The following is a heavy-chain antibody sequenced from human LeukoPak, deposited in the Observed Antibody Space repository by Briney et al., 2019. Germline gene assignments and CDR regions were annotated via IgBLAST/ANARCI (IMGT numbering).Heavy chain of an antibody. Sequence: GGSLRLSCAASGFTFSSYGMHWVRQAPGKGLEGVAFIRYDGSNKYYADSVKGRFTISRDNSKNTLYLQMNSLRAEDTAVYYCAKDIAAYSYGHGGVDYWGQGTLVTVSS. CDR2: IRYDGSNK. J-gene: IGHJ4*02. V-gene: IGHV3-30*02. CDR3: AKDIAAYSYGHGGVDY. CDR1: GFTFSSYG. D-gene: IGHD5-18*01.